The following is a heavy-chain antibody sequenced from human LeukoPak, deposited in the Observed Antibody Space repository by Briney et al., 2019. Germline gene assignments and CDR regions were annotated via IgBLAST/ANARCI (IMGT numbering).Heavy chain of an antibody. Sequence: GGSLRLSCAASGFTFSNFAMMWVRQAPGKGLEWVGRIKTKTEDGATDYSAPVKARFTISRDDSKTTLYLQMNGLKTEDTAIYYCTTYVGATAYWGQGTLVTVSS. D-gene: IGHD1-26*01. CDR2: IKTKTEDGAT. J-gene: IGHJ4*02. V-gene: IGHV3-15*01. CDR1: GFTFSNFA. CDR3: TTYVGATAY.